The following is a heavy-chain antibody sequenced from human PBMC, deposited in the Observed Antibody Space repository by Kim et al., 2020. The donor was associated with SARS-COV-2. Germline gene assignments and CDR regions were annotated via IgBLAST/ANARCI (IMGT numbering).Heavy chain of an antibody. CDR3: ARAVLENTARRGLNWFDP. Sequence: SETLSLTCTVSGGSISSYYWSWIRQPAGKGLEWIGRIYTSGSTNYNPSLKSRVTMSVDTSKNQFSLKLSSVTAADTAVYYCARAVLENTARRGLNWFDPWGQGTLVTVSS. CDR2: IYTSGST. V-gene: IGHV4-4*07. D-gene: IGHD2-8*02. J-gene: IGHJ5*02. CDR1: GGSISSYY.